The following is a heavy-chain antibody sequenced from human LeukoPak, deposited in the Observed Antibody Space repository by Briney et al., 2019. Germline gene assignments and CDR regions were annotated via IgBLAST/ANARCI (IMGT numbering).Heavy chain of an antibody. J-gene: IGHJ4*02. Sequence: GGSLRLSCAASGFTFSSYWMSWVRQAPGKGLEWVANIKQDGSEKYYVDSVKGRFTISRDNAKNSLYLQMNSLRAEDTAVYYCARVADCSSGSCYSGVVYFDYWGQGTLVTVSS. CDR3: ARVADCSSGSCYSGVVYFDY. CDR2: IKQDGSEK. D-gene: IGHD2-15*01. V-gene: IGHV3-7*01. CDR1: GFTFSSYW.